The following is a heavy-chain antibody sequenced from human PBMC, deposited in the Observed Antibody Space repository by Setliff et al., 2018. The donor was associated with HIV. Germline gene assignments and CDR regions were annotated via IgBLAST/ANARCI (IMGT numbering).Heavy chain of an antibody. CDR2: IYHTGST. CDR1: GYSTSSGYY. D-gene: IGHD2-2*01. CDR3: ARHRDPPGTSWIFYYYYMDL. Sequence: SETLSLTCVVSGYSTSSGYYWGWIRQPPGKGLEWIGSIYHTGSTYYNPSLKSRVTISVDTSKNQFSLKLSSVTAADTGVYYCARHRDPPGTSWIFYYYYMDLWGGGTTVTVSS. V-gene: IGHV4-38-2*01. J-gene: IGHJ6*03.